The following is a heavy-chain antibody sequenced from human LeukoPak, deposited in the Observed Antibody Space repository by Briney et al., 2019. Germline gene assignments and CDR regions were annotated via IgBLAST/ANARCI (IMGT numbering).Heavy chain of an antibody. Sequence: SVKVSCKASGFTFTSSAMQWVRQARGQRLEWIGWIVVGSGNTNYAQKFQERVTITRDMSTSTAYMKLSSLRSEDTAVYYCAKEDYDFWSGYYREYNWFDPWGQGTLVTVSS. D-gene: IGHD3-3*01. CDR1: GFTFTSSA. CDR3: AKEDYDFWSGYYREYNWFDP. V-gene: IGHV1-58*02. J-gene: IGHJ5*02. CDR2: IVVGSGNT.